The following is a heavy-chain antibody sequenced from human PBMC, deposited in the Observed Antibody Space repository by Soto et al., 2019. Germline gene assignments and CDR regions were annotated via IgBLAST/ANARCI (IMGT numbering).Heavy chain of an antibody. CDR3: ARGQHNGYDHFDY. Sequence: SETLSLTCTVSGGSISSGGYYWSWIRQHPGKGLEWIGYIYYSGSTYYNPSLTSRVTISVDTSTNQFSLTLSSVTAADTAVYSCARGQHNGYDHFDYWGQGTRVTVSS. J-gene: IGHJ4*02. D-gene: IGHD5-12*01. V-gene: IGHV4-31*03. CDR2: IYYSGST. CDR1: GGSISSGGYY.